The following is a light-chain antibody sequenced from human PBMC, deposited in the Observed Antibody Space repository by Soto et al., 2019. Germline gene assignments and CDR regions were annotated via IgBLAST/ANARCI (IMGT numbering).Light chain of an antibody. Sequence: DIQMTQSPSTLSASVGDRVTITCRASQSISSWLAWYQQKPGKAPKLLIYKASSLESGVPSRFSGSGSGTEFTLTISSLQPDDVATYYSQQYSSYWTFGQGTKVEIK. CDR3: QQYSSYWT. CDR1: QSISSW. V-gene: IGKV1-5*03. CDR2: KAS. J-gene: IGKJ1*01.